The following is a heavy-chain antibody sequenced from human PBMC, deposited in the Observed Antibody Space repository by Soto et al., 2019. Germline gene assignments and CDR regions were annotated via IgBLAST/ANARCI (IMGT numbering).Heavy chain of an antibody. D-gene: IGHD6-6*01. Sequence: GASLITSFTGSVCSFTSYCISWVRQMPGKGLEWMGRIDPSDSYTNYSPSFKVHVTTSADKSISTAYLQWSSLKASGSAMYYCARRGAYSSSSEVDYYYYYGNDVWGQGTAVTVS. CDR2: IDPSDSYT. V-gene: IGHV5-10-1*01. CDR3: ARRGAYSSSSEVDYYYYYGNDV. J-gene: IGHJ6*02. CDR1: VCSFTSYC.